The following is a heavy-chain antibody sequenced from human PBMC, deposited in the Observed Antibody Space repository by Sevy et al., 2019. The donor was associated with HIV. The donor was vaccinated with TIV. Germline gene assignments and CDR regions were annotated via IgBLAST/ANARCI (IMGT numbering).Heavy chain of an antibody. J-gene: IGHJ5*02. CDR1: GFTFSSYS. D-gene: IGHD4-17*01. V-gene: IGHV3-21*01. Sequence: GGSLRLSCAASGFTFSSYSMNWVRQAPGKGLEWVSSISSSSSYIYYADSVKGRFTISRDNAKNSLYLQMNSLRAEDTAVYYCARGCNDYGGNSDWFDPWGQGTLVTVSS. CDR2: ISSSSSYI. CDR3: ARGCNDYGGNSDWFDP.